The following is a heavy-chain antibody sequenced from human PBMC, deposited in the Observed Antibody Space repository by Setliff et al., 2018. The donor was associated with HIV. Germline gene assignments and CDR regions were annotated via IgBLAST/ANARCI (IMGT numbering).Heavy chain of an antibody. D-gene: IGHD6-19*01. Sequence: PLSLTCAFSGASFVGDNHWSWISQTPERGLEWIAYFMYTDIHYVNYLNYRNPSLASRLSISVDKSKNQFSLTLSSVTAADTAVYYCARARSDWYNVRPYYFDLWGQGTPVTVSS. CDR3: ARARSDWYNVRPYYFDL. CDR1: GASFVGDNH. CDR2: FMYTDIHYVNYLN. J-gene: IGHJ4*02. V-gene: IGHV4-30-4*01.